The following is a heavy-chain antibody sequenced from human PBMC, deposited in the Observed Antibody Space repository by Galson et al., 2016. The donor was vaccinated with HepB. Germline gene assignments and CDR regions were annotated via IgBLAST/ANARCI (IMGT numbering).Heavy chain of an antibody. D-gene: IGHD5-12*01. J-gene: IGHJ4*02. CDR1: GYTFTNYY. CDR3: ARGEDSGYDLGDY. CDR2: INPTDVIT. Sequence: SVKVSCKASGYTFTNYYIHWVRQAPGQGLEWMGIINPTDVITPYAQKFQGRVTMTRDTSTSTVYMELSSLRSADTAVYYCARGEDSGYDLGDYWGQGTLVTVSS. V-gene: IGHV1-46*01.